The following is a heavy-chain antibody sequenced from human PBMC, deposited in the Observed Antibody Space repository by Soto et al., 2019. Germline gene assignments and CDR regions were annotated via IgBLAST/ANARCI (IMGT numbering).Heavy chain of an antibody. J-gene: IGHJ5*02. CDR3: ARSSTLQLHEGEDDWFDP. V-gene: IGHV1-18*01. Sequence: QVQLVQSGAEVKKPGASVKVSCKASGYTFTSYGISWVRQAPGQGLEWMGWISAYNGNTNYAQKLQGRVTMTTDTSTSTAYMELRSLRSDDTAVYYCARSSTLQLHEGEDDWFDPWGQGTLVTVSS. CDR1: GYTFTSYG. CDR2: ISAYNGNT. D-gene: IGHD2-2*01.